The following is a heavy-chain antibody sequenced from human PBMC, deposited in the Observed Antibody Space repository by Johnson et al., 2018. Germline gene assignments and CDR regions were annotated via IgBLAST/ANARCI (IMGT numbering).Heavy chain of an antibody. CDR1: GFTFSSYA. J-gene: IGHJ6*02. Sequence: QVQLVQSGGGVVQPGRSLRLSCAASGFTFSSYAMHWVRQAPGKGLEWVAVISYDGSNKYYADSVKGRFTISRDNSKNTLYLQMNSLRAEDTAVYYCARAMCDIGLMVPATYYYYYGMDVWGQGTTFTVS. D-gene: IGHD2-8*01. CDR2: ISYDGSNK. V-gene: IGHV3-30-3*01. CDR3: ARAMCDIGLMVPATYYYYYGMDV.